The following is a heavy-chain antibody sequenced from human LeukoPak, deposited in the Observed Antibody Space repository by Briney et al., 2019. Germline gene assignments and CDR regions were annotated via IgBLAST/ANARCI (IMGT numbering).Heavy chain of an antibody. V-gene: IGHV4-59*04. CDR1: GGSISCYY. CDR3: ARLETYDSTLDY. D-gene: IGHD3-22*01. Sequence: PSETLSLTCTVSGGSISCYYWRWIRQPPGKGLEWIGNIYYSGSTYYNPSLKSRVTISVDTSKNQFSLWLSSVTAADTAVYYCARLETYDSTLDYSGQGTLVTVSS. J-gene: IGHJ4*02. CDR2: IYYSGST.